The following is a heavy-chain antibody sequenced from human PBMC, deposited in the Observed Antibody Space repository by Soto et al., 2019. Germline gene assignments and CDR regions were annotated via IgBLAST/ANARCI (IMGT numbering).Heavy chain of an antibody. CDR2: ISYDGSNK. V-gene: IGHV3-30-3*01. CDR3: ARELRYFDWLLYPAY. J-gene: IGHJ4*02. CDR1: GFTFSSYA. Sequence: GGSLRLSCAASGFTFSSYAMHWVRQAPGKGLEWVAVISYDGSNKYYADSVKGRFTISRDNSKNTLYLQMNSLRAEDTAVYYCARELRYFDWLLYPAYWGQGTLVTVSS. D-gene: IGHD3-9*01.